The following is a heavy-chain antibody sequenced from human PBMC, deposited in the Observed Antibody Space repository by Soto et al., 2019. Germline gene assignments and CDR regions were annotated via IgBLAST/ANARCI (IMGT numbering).Heavy chain of an antibody. Sequence: GESLKISCKGSGYSFTTYWIGWVRQMPGKGLEWMGIIYPGDSDTRYSPSFQGQVTITVDKSINTAYLQWSRLKASDTAIYYCARQRLWGTSGYYYFENWSQGTLVTVSS. CDR2: IYPGDSDT. CDR1: GYSFTTYW. J-gene: IGHJ4*02. V-gene: IGHV5-51*01. D-gene: IGHD3-22*01. CDR3: ARQRLWGTSGYYYFEN.